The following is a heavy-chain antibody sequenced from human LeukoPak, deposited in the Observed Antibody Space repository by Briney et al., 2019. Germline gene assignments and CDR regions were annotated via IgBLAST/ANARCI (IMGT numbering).Heavy chain of an antibody. J-gene: IGHJ1*01. V-gene: IGHV1-69*05. CDR2: IIPIFGTA. D-gene: IGHD2-2*01. CDR1: GGTFSSYA. CDR3: AGPPNRYCSSTSCEEGYFQH. Sequence: GASVKVSCKASGGTFSSYAISWVRQAPGQGLEWMGGIIPIFGTANYAQKFQGRVTITTDESTSTAYMELSSLRSEDTAVYYCAGPPNRYCSSTSCEEGYFQHWGQGTLVTVSS.